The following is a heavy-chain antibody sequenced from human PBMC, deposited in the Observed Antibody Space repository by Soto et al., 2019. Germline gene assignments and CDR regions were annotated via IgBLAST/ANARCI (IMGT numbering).Heavy chain of an antibody. Sequence: QVQLVQSGAEVKKPGASVKVSCKASGYTFTSYGISWVRQAPGQGLEWMGWISAYNGNTNSAQKLQGRVTMTTDTSTSTAYMELRSLRSDDTAVYYCARDRMDIVVVPAANWFDPWGQGTLVTVSS. CDR1: GYTFTSYG. CDR2: ISAYNGNT. CDR3: ARDRMDIVVVPAANWFDP. J-gene: IGHJ5*02. D-gene: IGHD2-2*03. V-gene: IGHV1-18*04.